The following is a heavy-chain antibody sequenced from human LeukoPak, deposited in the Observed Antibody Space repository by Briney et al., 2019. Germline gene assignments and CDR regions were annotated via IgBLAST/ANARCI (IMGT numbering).Heavy chain of an antibody. CDR2: IYYSGST. D-gene: IGHD6-19*01. Sequence: SETLSLTCTVSGGSISSSSYYWGWIRQPPGKGLEWIGSIYYSGSTYYNPSLKSRVTISVDTSKNQFSLKLSSVTAADTAVYYCAISVGSGWYVSRWFDPWGQGTLVTVSS. V-gene: IGHV4-39*07. J-gene: IGHJ5*02. CDR1: GGSISSSSYY. CDR3: AISVGSGWYVSRWFDP.